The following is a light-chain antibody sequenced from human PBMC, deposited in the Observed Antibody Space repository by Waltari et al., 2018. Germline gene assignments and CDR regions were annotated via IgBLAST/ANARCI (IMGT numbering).Light chain of an antibody. CDR3: AAWDDRMNGHWV. V-gene: IGLV1-44*01. CDR2: RND. CDR1: SSNIGDNV. Sequence: QSVLTQPPSASETPGQRVTISCSGSSSNIGDNVVNWYQQLPGKAPKLLIYRNDQRPSGFPDRFSASKSGTSASLAISGLQSEDEADYYCAAWDDRMNGHWVFGGGTKVTVL. J-gene: IGLJ3*02.